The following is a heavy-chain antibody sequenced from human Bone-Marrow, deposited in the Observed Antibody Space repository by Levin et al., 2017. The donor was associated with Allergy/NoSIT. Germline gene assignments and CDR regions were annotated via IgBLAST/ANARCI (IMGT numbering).Heavy chain of an antibody. CDR2: INPNSGGT. CDR1: GYTFTGYY. V-gene: IGHV1-2*02. D-gene: IGHD5-12*01. J-gene: IGHJ4*02. Sequence: ASVKVSCKASGYTFTGYYMHWVRQAPGQGLEWMGWINPNSGGTNYAQKFQGRVTMTRDTSISTAYMELSRLRSDDTAVYYCARDWDGYSGYDYRFDYWGQGTLVTVSS. CDR3: ARDWDGYSGYDYRFDY.